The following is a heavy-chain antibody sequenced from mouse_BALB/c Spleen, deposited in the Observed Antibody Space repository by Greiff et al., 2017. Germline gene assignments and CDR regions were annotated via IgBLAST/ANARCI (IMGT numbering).Heavy chain of an antibody. V-gene: IGHV1-14*01. CDR1: GYTFTSYV. CDR3: ASYYGSSYNYYAMDY. D-gene: IGHD1-1*01. Sequence: VQLQQSGPELVKPGASVKMSCKASGYTFTSYVMHWVKQKPGQGIEWIGYINPYNDGTKYNEKFKGKATLTSDKSSSTAYMELSSLTSEDSAVYYCASYYGSSYNYYAMDYWGQGTSVTVSS. J-gene: IGHJ4*01. CDR2: INPYNDGT.